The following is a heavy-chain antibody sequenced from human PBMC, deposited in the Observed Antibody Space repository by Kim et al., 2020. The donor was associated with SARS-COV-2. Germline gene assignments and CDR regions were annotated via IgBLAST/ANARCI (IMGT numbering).Heavy chain of an antibody. V-gene: IGHV4-38-2*02. J-gene: IGHJ4*02. CDR1: GYSISSGYY. Sequence: SETLSLTCTVSGYSISSGYYWGWIRQPPGKGLEWIGSIYHSGSTYYNPSLKSRVTISVDTSKNQFSLKLSSVTAADTAVYYCASRLLWFGGSTPPDYWGQGALVPVSS. CDR3: ASRLLWFGGSTPPDY. D-gene: IGHD3-10*01. CDR2: IYHSGST.